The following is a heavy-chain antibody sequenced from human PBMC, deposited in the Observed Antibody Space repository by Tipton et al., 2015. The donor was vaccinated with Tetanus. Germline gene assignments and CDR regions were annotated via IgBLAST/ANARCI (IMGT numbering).Heavy chain of an antibody. CDR3: ARSMAAAGTGWFDP. V-gene: IGHV1-2*02. D-gene: IGHD6-13*01. CDR1: GYTFTDHY. CDR2: INPSTGGT. Sequence: QLVQSGAEVKKPGASVKVSCKTSGYTFTDHYIHWVRQAPGQGLEWMGWINPSTGGTNYAQKFQGRVTVTSDTSTSTAYMDLRSLTSDDTAVYYCARSMAAAGTGWFDPWGQGTLVTVSS. J-gene: IGHJ5*02.